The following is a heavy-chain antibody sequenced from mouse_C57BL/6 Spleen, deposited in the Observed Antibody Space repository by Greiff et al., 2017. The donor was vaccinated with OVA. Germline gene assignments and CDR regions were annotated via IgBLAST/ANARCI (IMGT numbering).Heavy chain of an antibody. V-gene: IGHV1-64*01. J-gene: IGHJ2*02. CDR2: IHPNSGST. D-gene: IGHD1-1*01. CDR1: GYTFTSYW. Sequence: QVQLQQPGAELVKPGASVKLSCKASGYTFTSYWMHWVKQRPGQGLEWIGMIHPNSGSTNYNEKFKSKATLTVDKSSSTAYMQLSILPSENSAVYCCARCYYGSSYDYFDYWGQGTSLTVSS. CDR3: ARCYYGSSYDYFDY.